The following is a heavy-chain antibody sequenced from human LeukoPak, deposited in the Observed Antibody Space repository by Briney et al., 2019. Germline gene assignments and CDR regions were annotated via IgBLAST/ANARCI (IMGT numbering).Heavy chain of an antibody. CDR1: GGSISYYY. V-gene: IGHV4-4*07. CDR2: IYSSGTT. J-gene: IGHJ5*02. D-gene: IGHD5-12*01. CDR3: ASGSSGYDP. Sequence: TSETLSLTCTVSGGSISYYYWSWIRQPAGKGLEWIGRIYSSGTTIYNPSLKSRVTMSVDTSKNQFSLKLSSVTAADTAVYFCASGSSGYDPWGQGTLVTVSS.